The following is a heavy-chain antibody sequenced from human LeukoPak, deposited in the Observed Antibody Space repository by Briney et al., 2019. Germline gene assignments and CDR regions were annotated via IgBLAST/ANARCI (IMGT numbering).Heavy chain of an antibody. J-gene: IGHJ4*02. CDR1: GFTFSTSG. CDR2: IKQDGSEK. V-gene: IGHV3-7*01. Sequence: GGSLRLSCAASGFTFSTSGMHWVRQAPGKGLEWVANIKQDGSEKYYVDSVKGRFTISRDNAKNSLYLQMNSLRADDTAVYFCAMIEQVVSNVEGGYWGQGTLVTVSS. CDR3: AMIEQVVSNVEGGY. D-gene: IGHD6-6*01.